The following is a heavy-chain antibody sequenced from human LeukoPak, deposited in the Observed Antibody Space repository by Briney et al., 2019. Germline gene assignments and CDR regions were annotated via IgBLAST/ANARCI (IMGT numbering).Heavy chain of an antibody. Sequence: PSETLSLTCTVSGGSISSYYWSWIRQPPGKGLEWIGYIYYSGGTNYNPSLKSRLTISVDTSKNQFSLKLSSVTAADTAVYYCATLGRWYGGSGDYWGQGTLVTVSS. CDR3: ATLGRWYGGSGDY. CDR2: IYYSGGT. CDR1: GGSISSYY. V-gene: IGHV4-59*08. D-gene: IGHD4-23*01. J-gene: IGHJ4*02.